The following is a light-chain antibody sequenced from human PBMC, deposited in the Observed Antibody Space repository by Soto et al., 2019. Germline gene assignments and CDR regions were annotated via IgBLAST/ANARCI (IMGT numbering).Light chain of an antibody. CDR3: QQYGNTPQND. CDR2: GAS. Sequence: EIVLTQSPGTLSLSPGERATLSCRASQSVSSSYLAWYQQKPGQAPRVLIHGASSRATGIPDRFSGSGSGTDFTLTISRLEPEDFAVYFCQQYGNTPQNDFGQGTKVEIK. V-gene: IGKV3-20*01. CDR1: QSVSSSY. J-gene: IGKJ2*01.